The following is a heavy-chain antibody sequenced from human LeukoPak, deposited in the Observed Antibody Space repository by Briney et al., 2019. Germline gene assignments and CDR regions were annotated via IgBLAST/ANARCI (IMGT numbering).Heavy chain of an antibody. CDR2: VHNGGDTK. D-gene: IGHD3-9*01. J-gene: IGHJ4*02. CDR1: GFTFSSYY. V-gene: IGHV3-33*01. Sequence: GRSLRLSCAASGFTFSSYYMHWVRQAPGKCLEWVAVVHNGGDTKYFGDSVKGRFTISRDNSKNTLYLQMNSLRAEDTAVYYCATGTGYYYDRWGQGTLVTVAS. CDR3: ATGTGYYYDR.